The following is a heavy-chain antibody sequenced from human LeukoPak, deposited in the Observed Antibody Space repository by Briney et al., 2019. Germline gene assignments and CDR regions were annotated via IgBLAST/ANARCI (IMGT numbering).Heavy chain of an antibody. Sequence: PGRSLRLSCAASGFTFSSYGMHWVRQAPGKGLEWVAVISYDGSNKYYADSVKGRFTISRDNAKNSLYLQMNSLRAEDTAVYYCARGSVAGVRAFDIWGQGTMVTVSS. J-gene: IGHJ3*02. CDR3: ARGSVAGVRAFDI. CDR2: ISYDGSNK. CDR1: GFTFSSYG. D-gene: IGHD6-19*01. V-gene: IGHV3-30*03.